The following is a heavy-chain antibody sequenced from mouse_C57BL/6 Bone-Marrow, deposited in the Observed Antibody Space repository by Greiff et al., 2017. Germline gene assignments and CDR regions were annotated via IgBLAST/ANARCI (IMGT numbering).Heavy chain of an antibody. V-gene: IGHV10-1*01. CDR2: IRSKSNNYAT. Sequence: EVQLQESGGGLVQPKGSLKLSCAASGFSFNTYAMNWVRQAPGKGLEWVARIRSKSNNYATYYADSVKDRFTISSDDSESMLYLQMKNWKTEDTAMYYYVSPVSYDYYAMDYWGQGTSVTVSS. CDR3: VSPVSYDYYAMDY. J-gene: IGHJ4*01. CDR1: GFSFNTYA.